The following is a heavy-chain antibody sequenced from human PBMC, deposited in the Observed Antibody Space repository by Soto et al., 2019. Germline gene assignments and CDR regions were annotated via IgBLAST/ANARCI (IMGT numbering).Heavy chain of an antibody. D-gene: IGHD6-13*01. Sequence: KQSQTLSLTCAISGDSVSNNIASWNWIRQSPSRGLEWLGRTYYRSKWYNDYALSVKSRISINPDTSRNQFSLQLNSVTPEDTAMYYCSRDPLGQLDYFDFWGQGTLVTVSS. V-gene: IGHV6-1*01. CDR1: GDSVSNNIAS. CDR3: SRDPLGQLDYFDF. CDR2: TYYRSKWYN. J-gene: IGHJ4*02.